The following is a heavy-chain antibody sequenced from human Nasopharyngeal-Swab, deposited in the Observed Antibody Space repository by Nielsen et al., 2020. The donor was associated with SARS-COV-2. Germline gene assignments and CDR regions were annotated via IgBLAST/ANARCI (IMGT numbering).Heavy chain of an antibody. J-gene: IGHJ6*02. CDR3: AKDRDSGDDSEEYYHYYGMDV. CDR2: ISVSGDYT. Sequence: GESLKISCAASGFTFSTYAITWVRQTPGRGLEWVSTISVSGDYTYYAESAKGRFSISRDNSKSTLYLQMNSLSAEDTAIYYCAKDRDSGDDSEEYYHYYGMDVWGQGAPVTVSS. V-gene: IGHV3-23*01. CDR1: GFTFSTYA. D-gene: IGHD5-12*01.